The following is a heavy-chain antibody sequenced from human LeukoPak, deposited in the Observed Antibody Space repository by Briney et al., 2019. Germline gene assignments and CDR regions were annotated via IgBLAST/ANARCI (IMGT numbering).Heavy chain of an antibody. CDR3: ATQSYYYDSSGYIPFSY. Sequence: GESLKISCKGSGYSFTSYWIGWVRQMPGKGLEWMGIIYPGDSDTRYSPSFQGQVTISADKPISTAYLQWSSLKASDTAMYYCATQSYYYDSSGYIPFSYWGQGTLVTVSS. CDR1: GYSFTSYW. V-gene: IGHV5-51*04. CDR2: IYPGDSDT. J-gene: IGHJ4*02. D-gene: IGHD3-22*01.